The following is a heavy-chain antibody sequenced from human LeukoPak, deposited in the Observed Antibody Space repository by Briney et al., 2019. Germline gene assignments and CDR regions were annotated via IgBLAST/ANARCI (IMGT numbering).Heavy chain of an antibody. J-gene: IGHJ4*02. CDR1: GFTFSSYW. Sequence: GGSLRLSCAASGFTFSSYWMHWVRQAPGKGLVWVSRINSDGSSTNDADSVKGRFTISRDNAKNTLYLQMNSLRVEDTAVYYCAREYTTAVAGNLLGYWGQGTLVTVSS. CDR2: INSDGSST. V-gene: IGHV3-74*01. CDR3: AREYTTAVAGNLLGY. D-gene: IGHD6-19*01.